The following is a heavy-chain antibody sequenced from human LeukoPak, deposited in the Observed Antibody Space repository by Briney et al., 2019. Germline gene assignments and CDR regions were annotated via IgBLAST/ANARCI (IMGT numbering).Heavy chain of an antibody. V-gene: IGHV4-31*03. CDR1: GGSISSGRHY. CDR2: MFYSGST. D-gene: IGHD2-21*01. Sequence: SETLSLTCTVSGGSISSGRHYWTWIRQLPGKGLEWIGYMFYSGSTYYNPSLKSRVTISADTSQNQFSLKLNSMTAADTAVYYCASRSPPGETGYFDSWGQGTLVTVSS. CDR3: ASRSPPGETGYFDS. J-gene: IGHJ4*02.